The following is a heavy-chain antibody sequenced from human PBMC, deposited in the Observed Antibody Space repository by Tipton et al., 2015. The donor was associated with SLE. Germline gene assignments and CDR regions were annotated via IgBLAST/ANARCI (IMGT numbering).Heavy chain of an antibody. CDR3: ARDHSGYFQH. Sequence: TLSLTCTVSGGSISSGGYYWSWIRQHPGKGLEWIGYIYYSGSTYYNPPLKSRVTISVDTSKNQFSLKLSSVTAADTAVYYCARDHSGYFQHWGQGTLVTVSS. CDR2: IYYSGST. J-gene: IGHJ1*01. V-gene: IGHV4-31*03. CDR1: GGSISSGGYY.